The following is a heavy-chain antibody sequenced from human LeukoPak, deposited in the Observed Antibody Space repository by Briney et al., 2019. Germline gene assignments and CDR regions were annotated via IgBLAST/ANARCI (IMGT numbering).Heavy chain of an antibody. CDR1: GGSISSGSYY. D-gene: IGHD6-19*01. CDR3: ARDLVAVAGTEYYFDY. CDR2: IYTSGST. Sequence: PSQTLSLTCTVSGGSISSGSYYWSWIRQPAGKGLEWIGRIYTSGSTNYNPSLKSRVTISVDTFKNQFSLKLSSVTAADTAVYYCARDLVAVAGTEYYFDYWGQGTLVTVSS. J-gene: IGHJ4*02. V-gene: IGHV4-61*02.